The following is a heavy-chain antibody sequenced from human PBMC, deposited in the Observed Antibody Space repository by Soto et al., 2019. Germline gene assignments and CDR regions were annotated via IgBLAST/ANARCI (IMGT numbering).Heavy chain of an antibody. J-gene: IGHJ5*02. CDR2: IYHSGST. CDR3: ARVPDR. V-gene: IGHV4-30-2*01. Sequence: SEALSPTCAVSGGSISSGGYSWSWIRQPPGKGLEWIGYIYHSGSTYYNPSLKSRVTISVDRSKNQFSLKLSSVTAADTAVYYCARVPDRWGQGTLIT. D-gene: IGHD2-2*01. CDR1: GGSISSGGYS.